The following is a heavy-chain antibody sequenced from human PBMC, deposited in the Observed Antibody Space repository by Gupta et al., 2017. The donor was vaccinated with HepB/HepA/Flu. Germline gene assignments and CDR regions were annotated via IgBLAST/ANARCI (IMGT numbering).Heavy chain of an antibody. D-gene: IGHD2-21*02. CDR3: ARDDSPLLAHFYGMDV. Sequence: QVQLVQSGAAVKKPGSSMKVSCTLSGGTFSNYSISWVRQAPGQGLDWIGRIIPILDLASYTHKFQGRVTITADKSTNTAYMELRTMTSEDTAVYYCARDDSPLLAHFYGMDVWGQGTTVAVSS. CDR1: GGTFSNYS. CDR2: IIPILDLA. J-gene: IGHJ6*02. V-gene: IGHV1-69*04.